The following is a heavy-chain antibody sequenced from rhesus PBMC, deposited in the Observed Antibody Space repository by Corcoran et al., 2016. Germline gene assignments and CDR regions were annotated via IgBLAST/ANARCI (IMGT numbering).Heavy chain of an antibody. CDR2: IYGSSTST. J-gene: IGHJ4*01. V-gene: IGHV4S10*01. Sequence: QVQLQGSGPGVVKPSETLSLTCAVSGGSISDSYRWSWIRQPPGKGLEWIGYIYGSSTSTNYNPSRKSRVTISKDTSKNQFSLKLSSVTAADTAVYYCARLRSGDYYSFDYWGQGVLVTVSS. CDR1: GGSISDSYR. D-gene: IGHD3-34*01. CDR3: ARLRSGDYYSFDY.